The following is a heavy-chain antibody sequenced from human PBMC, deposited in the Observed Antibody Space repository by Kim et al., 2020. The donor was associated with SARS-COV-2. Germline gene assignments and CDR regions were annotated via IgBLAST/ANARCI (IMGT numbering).Heavy chain of an antibody. CDR3: AKDLAPGVAGTREDY. D-gene: IGHD6-19*01. V-gene: IGHV3-23*01. CDR2: ISGSGGST. CDR1: GFTFSSYA. J-gene: IGHJ4*02. Sequence: GGSLRLSCAASGFTFSSYAMSWVRQAPGKGLEWVSAISGSGGSTYYADSVKGRFTISRDNSKNTLYLQMNSLRAEDTAVYYCAKDLAPGVAGTREDYWGQGTLVTVSS.